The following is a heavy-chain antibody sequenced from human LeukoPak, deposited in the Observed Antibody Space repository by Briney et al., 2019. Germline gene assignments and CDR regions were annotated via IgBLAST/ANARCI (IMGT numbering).Heavy chain of an antibody. CDR2: ISYDGGNE. Sequence: GRSLRLSCAASGFHFSTYAMYWVRQAPGKGLEWVALISYDGGNEDYADSVKGRFTISRDNSQNTLYLQMNSLRAEDTAVFYCAREHSVTKYQLDYWGQGTLVTVSS. D-gene: IGHD4-17*01. CDR3: AREHSVTKYQLDY. V-gene: IGHV3-30-3*01. CDR1: GFHFSTYA. J-gene: IGHJ4*02.